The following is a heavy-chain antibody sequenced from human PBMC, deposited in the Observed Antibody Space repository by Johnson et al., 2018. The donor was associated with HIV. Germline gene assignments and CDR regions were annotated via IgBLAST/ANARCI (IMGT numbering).Heavy chain of an antibody. V-gene: IGHV3-23*04. Sequence: MLLVESGGGVVQPGRSLRLSCAASRFSFSNYGMSWVRQAPGKGLEWVSVISGSGGSTYYADSVKGRFTISRDNSKNALFLQMNSLRAEDTAVFYCAKLQWPREDAFDIWGQGTMVTVSS. CDR3: AKLQWPREDAFDI. D-gene: IGHD6-19*01. J-gene: IGHJ3*02. CDR1: RFSFSNYG. CDR2: ISGSGGST.